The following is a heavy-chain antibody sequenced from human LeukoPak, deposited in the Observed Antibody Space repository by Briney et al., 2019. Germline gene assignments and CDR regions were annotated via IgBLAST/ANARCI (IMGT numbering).Heavy chain of an antibody. CDR3: AREFGGGNYFDY. CDR1: GGSFSGYY. J-gene: IGHJ4*02. D-gene: IGHD3-16*01. CDR2: INHSGST. V-gene: IGHV4-34*01. Sequence: SETLSLTCAVYGGSFSGYYWSWIRQPPGKGLEWIGEINHSGSTNYNPSLKSRVTISVDTSKNQFSLKLSSVTAADTAVYYCAREFGGGNYFDYWGQGTLVTVSS.